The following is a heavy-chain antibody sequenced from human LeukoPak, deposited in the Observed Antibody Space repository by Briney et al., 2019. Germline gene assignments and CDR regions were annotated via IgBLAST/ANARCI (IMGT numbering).Heavy chain of an antibody. J-gene: IGHJ4*02. CDR3: ANSFMSRTYYDFWSGYFD. Sequence: GGSLRLSCAASGFTFNSYSMHWVRQAPGKGLEWVTAISDDETYKFYADSVKGRFAISRDNSKNTLYLQMNSLRAEDTAVYYCANSFMSRTYYDFWSGYFDWGQGTLVTVSS. V-gene: IGHV3-30*09. D-gene: IGHD3-3*01. CDR2: ISDDETYK. CDR1: GFTFNSYS.